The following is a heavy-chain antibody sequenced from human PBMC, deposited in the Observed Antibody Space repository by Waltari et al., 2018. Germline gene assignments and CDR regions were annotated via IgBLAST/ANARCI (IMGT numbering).Heavy chain of an antibody. CDR1: GFTFSSYG. J-gene: IGHJ4*02. CDR3: ANSRGY. CDR2: ISEDGSNK. Sequence: QVQLVESGGGVVQPGRSLRLSCAASGFTFSSYGMHWVRQAPGKGLEWVAVISEDGSNKYYADSVKGRFTISRDNSKNTLYLQMNSLRAEDTAVYYCANSRGYWGQGTLVTVSS. V-gene: IGHV3-30*18.